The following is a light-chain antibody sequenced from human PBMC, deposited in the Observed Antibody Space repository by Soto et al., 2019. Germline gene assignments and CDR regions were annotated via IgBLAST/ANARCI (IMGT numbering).Light chain of an antibody. Sequence: QSALTQPASVSESPGQSITISCTGTSSDVGGYNYVSWYQQHPGKAPKLMIYEVSNRPSGVSNRFSGSKSGNTASLTIAGLQAEDEADYYCSSYTSSSIEYVFGTGTKLTVL. J-gene: IGLJ1*01. CDR2: EVS. V-gene: IGLV2-14*01. CDR1: SSDVGGYNY. CDR3: SSYTSSSIEYV.